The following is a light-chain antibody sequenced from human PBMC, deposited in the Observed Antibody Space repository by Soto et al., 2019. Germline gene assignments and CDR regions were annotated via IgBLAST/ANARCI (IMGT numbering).Light chain of an antibody. J-gene: IGKJ1*01. Sequence: IHLTQSPSPLSASLGDRVTITCRASQSISTWLAWYQQRPGKAPKLLIYDASNLESGVPARFSGSGSGTDFTLTISTLQPDDFATYYCQQYNSYSWTFGQGTKVDIK. CDR3: QQYNSYSWT. V-gene: IGKV1-5*01. CDR2: DAS. CDR1: QSISTW.